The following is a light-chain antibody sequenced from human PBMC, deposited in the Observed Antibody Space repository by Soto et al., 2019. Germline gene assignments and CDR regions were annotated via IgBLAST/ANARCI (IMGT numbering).Light chain of an antibody. Sequence: QYALTQPRSVSGSPGQSVTISCTGTSSNVGGYDYVSWYQQNPGKAPKLMIYHVSQRPSGVPDRFSGSKSANTASLTISGLQPDDEDDYYCCSYGGSYSWVFGGGTKLTVL. CDR3: CSYGGSYSWV. CDR2: HVS. J-gene: IGLJ3*02. V-gene: IGLV2-11*01. CDR1: SSNVGGYDY.